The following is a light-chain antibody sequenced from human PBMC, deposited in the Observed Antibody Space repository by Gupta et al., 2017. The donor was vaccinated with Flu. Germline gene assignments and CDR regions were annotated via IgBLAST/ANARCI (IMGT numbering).Light chain of an antibody. J-gene: IGLJ2*01. CDR2: DIN. Sequence: SITMSCSGTSRDVGGYNYVSWYQQHPGKAPKLLIYDINSRPSGVSDRFSGSKSGNTASLTISGLQAEDEAHYFCSSYTSSTTLLFGGGTKVTVL. CDR1: SRDVGGYNY. CDR3: SSYTSSTTLL. V-gene: IGLV2-14*03.